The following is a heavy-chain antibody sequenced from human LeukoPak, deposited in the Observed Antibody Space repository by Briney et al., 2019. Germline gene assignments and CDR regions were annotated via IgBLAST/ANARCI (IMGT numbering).Heavy chain of an antibody. Sequence: PSETLSLTCAVYGGSFSGYYWSWIRQPPGKGLEWIGYIYYSGSTNYNPSLKSRVTISVDTSKNQFSLKLSSVTAADTAVYYCAIEQWLVGNWFDPWGQGTLVTVSS. D-gene: IGHD6-19*01. J-gene: IGHJ5*02. CDR2: IYYSGST. CDR1: GGSFSGYY. V-gene: IGHV4-59*01. CDR3: AIEQWLVGNWFDP.